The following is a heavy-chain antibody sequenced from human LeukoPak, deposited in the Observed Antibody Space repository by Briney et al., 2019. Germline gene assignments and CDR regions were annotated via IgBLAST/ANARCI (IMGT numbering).Heavy chain of an antibody. CDR2: ISYDGSNK. J-gene: IGHJ3*02. Sequence: GGSLRLSCAASGFTFSSYAMHWVRQAPGKGLEWVAVISYDGSNKYYADSVKGRFTISRDNSKNTLYLQMNSLRAEDTAVYYCASRGESYHDAFDIWGQGTMVTVSS. V-gene: IGHV3-30-3*01. CDR1: GFTFSSYA. D-gene: IGHD1-1*01. CDR3: ASRGESYHDAFDI.